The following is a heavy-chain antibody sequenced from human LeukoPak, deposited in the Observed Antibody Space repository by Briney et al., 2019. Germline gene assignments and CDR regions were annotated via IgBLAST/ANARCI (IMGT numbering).Heavy chain of an antibody. Sequence: ASVKVSCKASGYTFSNYGISWVRQGPGQGLEWMGWISAYNGNTNYAQKLQGRVTMTTDTSTSTAYMELRSLKSDDTAVYYCARDLRGYSFGPRVDYWGQGTPVTVSS. J-gene: IGHJ4*02. D-gene: IGHD5-18*01. CDR2: ISAYNGNT. CDR1: GYTFSNYG. V-gene: IGHV1-18*01. CDR3: ARDLRGYSFGPRVDY.